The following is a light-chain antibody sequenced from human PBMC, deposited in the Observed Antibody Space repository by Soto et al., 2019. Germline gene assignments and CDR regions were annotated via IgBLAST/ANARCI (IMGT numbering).Light chain of an antibody. CDR1: QNIGSR. Sequence: DIQMTQSPSTLSASVGDRVAITCRASQNIGSRLAWYQQKPDEAPKLLIYDASSLESGVPLRFGGSGSGTDFTLIISSLQPDDFATYYCQQCNTPFTFGGGTNVHI. CDR3: QQCNTPFT. J-gene: IGKJ3*01. V-gene: IGKV1-5*01. CDR2: DAS.